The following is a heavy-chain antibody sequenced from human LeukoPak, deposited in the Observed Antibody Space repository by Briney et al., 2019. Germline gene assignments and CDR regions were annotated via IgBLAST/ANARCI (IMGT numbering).Heavy chain of an antibody. CDR1: GFTFSSYS. D-gene: IGHD5-18*01. V-gene: IGHV3-21*01. J-gene: IGHJ4*02. CDR2: ISSSSYI. CDR3: ARISSSRGSGYSYGLLGY. Sequence: GGSLRLSCAASGFTFSSYSMNWARQAPGKGLEWVSSISSSSYIYYADSVKGRFTISRDNAKNLLYLQMNSLRAEDTAVYYCARISSSRGSGYSYGLLGYWGQGTLVTVSS.